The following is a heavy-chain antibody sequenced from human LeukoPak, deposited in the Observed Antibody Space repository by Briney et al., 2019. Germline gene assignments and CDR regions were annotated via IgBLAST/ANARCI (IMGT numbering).Heavy chain of an antibody. J-gene: IGHJ3*02. CDR3: ARDYDFWSGYYKDAFDI. D-gene: IGHD3-3*01. CDR2: ISYDGSNK. CDR1: GFTFSSYA. V-gene: IGHV3-30*04. Sequence: GGSLRLSCAASGFTFSSYAMHWVRQAPGKGLEWVAVISYDGSNKYYADSVKGRFTISRDNSKTTVYLQMNSLRAEDTAVYYCARDYDFWSGYYKDAFDIWGQGTMVTVSS.